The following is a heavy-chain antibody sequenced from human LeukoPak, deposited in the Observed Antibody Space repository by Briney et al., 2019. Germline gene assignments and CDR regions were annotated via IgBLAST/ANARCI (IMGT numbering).Heavy chain of an antibody. J-gene: IGHJ4*02. CDR3: ARVGTSFDFWSGYQDDY. V-gene: IGHV3-30*19. Sequence: GGSLRLSCAASGFTFSNYVMHWVRQAPGMGLEWVAVISDDGSNKYYADSVKGRFTISRDNSKNTLYLQMNSLRSEDTAMYYCARVGTSFDFWSGYQDDYWGQGTLVTVSS. D-gene: IGHD3-3*01. CDR1: GFTFSNYV. CDR2: ISDDGSNK.